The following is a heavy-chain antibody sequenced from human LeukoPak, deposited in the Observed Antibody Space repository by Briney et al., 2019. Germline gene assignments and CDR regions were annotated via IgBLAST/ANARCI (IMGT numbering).Heavy chain of an antibody. Sequence: GGSLRLSCAASGFTFSSYAMSWVRQAPGKGLEWVANMKQDGSEKYYVDSVKGRFTISRDNAKKSLYLQMNSLRAEDTAVYYCARWSLTVLLIRYYYYSYMDVWGKGTTVTVSS. CDR3: ARWSLTVLLIRYYYYSYMDV. J-gene: IGHJ6*03. CDR2: MKQDGSEK. CDR1: GFTFSSYA. D-gene: IGHD3-10*01. V-gene: IGHV3-7*01.